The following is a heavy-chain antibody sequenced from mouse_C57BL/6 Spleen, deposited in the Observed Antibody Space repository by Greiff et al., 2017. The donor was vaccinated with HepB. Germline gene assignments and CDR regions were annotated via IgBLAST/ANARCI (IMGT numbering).Heavy chain of an antibody. CDR1: GYTFTDYN. D-gene: IGHD1-1*01. V-gene: IGHV1-22*01. CDR2: INPNNGGT. CDR3: ARTSYYGSTFDY. J-gene: IGHJ2*01. Sequence: EVQLQQSGPELVKPGASVKMSCKASGYTFTDYNMHWVKQSHGKSLEWIGYINPNNGGTSYNQKFKGKATLTVNKSSSTAYMELRSLTSEDSAVYYCARTSYYGSTFDYWGQGTTLTVSS.